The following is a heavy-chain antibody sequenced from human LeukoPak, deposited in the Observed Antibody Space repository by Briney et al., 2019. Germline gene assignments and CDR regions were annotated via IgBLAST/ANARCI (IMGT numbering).Heavy chain of an antibody. J-gene: IGHJ4*02. D-gene: IGHD4-17*01. CDR3: AKGYGNHY. CDR2: ISGSDGNT. V-gene: IGHV3-23*01. CDR1: GFTFSSYA. Sequence: GGSLRLSCAASGFTFSSYAMSWVREAPGKGLGWVSAISGSDGNTSYADSVKGRFTISRDNAKNTLYLQMNSLRAEDTAVYYCAKGYGNHYWGQGTLVTVSS.